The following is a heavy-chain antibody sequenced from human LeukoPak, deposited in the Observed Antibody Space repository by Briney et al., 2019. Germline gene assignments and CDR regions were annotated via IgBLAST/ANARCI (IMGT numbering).Heavy chain of an antibody. CDR1: GFRFSSYS. D-gene: IGHD3-10*01. Sequence: GGSLRLSCAASGFRFSSYSMNWVRQTPGQGLEWVSYISSNTRIIDYADSVKGRFTISRDNAKNSLSLQMNSLRAEDTAVYYCARPLMYYYGSETYFWFDPWGQGTLVTVSS. CDR3: ARPLMYYYGSETYFWFDP. J-gene: IGHJ5*02. V-gene: IGHV3-48*04. CDR2: ISSNTRII.